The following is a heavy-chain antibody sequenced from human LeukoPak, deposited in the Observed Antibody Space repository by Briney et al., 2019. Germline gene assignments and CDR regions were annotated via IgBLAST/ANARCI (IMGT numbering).Heavy chain of an antibody. V-gene: IGHV4-31*03. CDR1: GGSISSGGYY. CDR3: ARKVDSSSNWFDP. Sequence: PSETLSLTCTVPGGSISSGGYYWSWIRQHPGKGLEWIGYIYYSGSTYYNPSLKSRVTISVDTSKNQFSLKLSSVTAADTAVYYCARKVDSSSNWFDPWGQGTLVTVSS. CDR2: IYYSGST. J-gene: IGHJ5*02. D-gene: IGHD6-13*01.